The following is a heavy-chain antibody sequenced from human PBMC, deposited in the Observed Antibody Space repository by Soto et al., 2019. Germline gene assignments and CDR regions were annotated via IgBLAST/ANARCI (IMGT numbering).Heavy chain of an antibody. CDR3: ARPYYDILRFYADAFDI. CDR1: GGSISSSSYY. Sequence: QLQLQESGPGLVKPSETLSLTCTVSGGSISSSSYYWGWIRQPPGKGLERIGSIYYSGSTYYNPSLKSGVNISEDTPKHEFSLKLSSVTAAETAVYDCARPYYDILRFYADAFDIRGQGTMVTVSS. D-gene: IGHD3-9*01. CDR2: IYYSGST. V-gene: IGHV4-39*01. J-gene: IGHJ3*02.